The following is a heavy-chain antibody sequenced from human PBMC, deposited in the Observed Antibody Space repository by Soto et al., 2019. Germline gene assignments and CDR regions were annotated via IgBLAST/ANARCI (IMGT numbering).Heavy chain of an antibody. CDR3: ARLGPGYCSSTSCPIDY. D-gene: IGHD2-2*01. Sequence: SETLSLTCTVSGGSISSSSYYWGWIRQPPGKGLEWIGSIYYSGSTYYNPSLKSRVTISVDTSKNQFSLKLSSVTAADTAVYSCARLGPGYCSSTSCPIDYWGQGTLVTVSS. CDR1: GGSISSSSYY. V-gene: IGHV4-39*01. CDR2: IYYSGST. J-gene: IGHJ4*02.